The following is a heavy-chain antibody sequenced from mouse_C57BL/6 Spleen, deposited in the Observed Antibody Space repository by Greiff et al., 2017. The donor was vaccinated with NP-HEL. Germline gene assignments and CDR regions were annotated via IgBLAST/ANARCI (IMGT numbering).Heavy chain of an antibody. CDR1: GFTFSDYG. J-gene: IGHJ4*01. Sequence: EVQLVESGAGFVKPGASLKLSCAASGFTFSDYGMHWVRQAPEKGLEWVAYISSGSSTIYYADTVKGRFTISRDNAKNTLFLQMTSLRSEDTAMYYCTSKYYDYEYYAMDYWGQGTSVTVSS. CDR3: TSKYYDYEYYAMDY. CDR2: ISSGSSTI. V-gene: IGHV5-17*01. D-gene: IGHD2-4*01.